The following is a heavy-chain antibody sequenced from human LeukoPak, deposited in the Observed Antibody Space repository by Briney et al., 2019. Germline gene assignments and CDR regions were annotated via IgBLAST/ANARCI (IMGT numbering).Heavy chain of an antibody. CDR1: GGTFSSYA. CDR2: IIPIFGTA. Sequence: SVKVSCKASGGTFSSYAISWVRQAPGQGLEWMGGIIPIFGTANYAQKFQGRVTITADESTSTAYMELSSLRSEDTAVYYCARIAAAGTNRINYWGQGTLVTVSS. CDR3: ARIAAAGTNRINY. D-gene: IGHD6-13*01. J-gene: IGHJ4*02. V-gene: IGHV1-69*13.